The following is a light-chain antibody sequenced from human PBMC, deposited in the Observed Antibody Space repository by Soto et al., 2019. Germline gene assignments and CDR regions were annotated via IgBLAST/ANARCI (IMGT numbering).Light chain of an antibody. CDR3: QQYDNWPLT. V-gene: IGKV3D-15*01. CDR2: GAS. Sequence: EIVMTQSPATLSVSPGERATLSCRASQSVDSNLAWYQQKPGQAPRLLIFGASTRATGIPARFSGSGSVTDFTLTIISLQSEDFGVYCCQQYDNWPLTFGGGTKVEIK. CDR1: QSVDSN. J-gene: IGKJ4*01.